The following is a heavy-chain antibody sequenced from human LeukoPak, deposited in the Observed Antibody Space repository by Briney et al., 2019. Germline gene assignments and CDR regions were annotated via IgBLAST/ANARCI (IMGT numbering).Heavy chain of an antibody. V-gene: IGHV3-48*01. Sequence: PGGSLRLSCAASGFTFSSHSMNWVRQAPGKGLEWVSYISSSSSTIYYADSVKGRFTISRGNAKNSLYLQINSLRGEDTAVYYCAKGKYSSGGVPDYWGQGTLVTVSS. J-gene: IGHJ4*02. CDR2: ISSSSSTI. CDR3: AKGKYSSGGVPDY. CDR1: GFTFSSHS. D-gene: IGHD6-19*01.